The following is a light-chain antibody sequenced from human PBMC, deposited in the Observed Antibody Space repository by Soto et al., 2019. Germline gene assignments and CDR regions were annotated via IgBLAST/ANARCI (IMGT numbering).Light chain of an antibody. Sequence: DIVVTQSPESLAVSLGERATINCKSIQSVSYTSNNRNYIAWYHQRPGQPPKLLIYWASTRESGVPDRFSGSASGTDFTLTISSLQAEDVGVYYCQQYYTSPPTFGQGTKLEIK. CDR1: QSVSYTSNNRNY. CDR2: WAS. CDR3: QQYYTSPPT. J-gene: IGKJ2*01. V-gene: IGKV4-1*01.